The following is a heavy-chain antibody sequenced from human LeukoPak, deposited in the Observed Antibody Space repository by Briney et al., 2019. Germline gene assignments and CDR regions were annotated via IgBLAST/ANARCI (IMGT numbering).Heavy chain of an antibody. CDR2: ISGDSRYI. V-gene: IGHV3-21*01. J-gene: IGHJ4*02. CDR3: VRRCSSSSCYAD. CDR1: GFTFSSNN. D-gene: IGHD2-2*01. Sequence: GGSLRLSCVASGFTFSSNNMHWVRQAPGKGLEWVSCISGDSRYICYADSVKGRFTISRDNAKNSLYLQMSSLRAEDTAVYYCVRRCSSSSCYADWGQGTLVTVSS.